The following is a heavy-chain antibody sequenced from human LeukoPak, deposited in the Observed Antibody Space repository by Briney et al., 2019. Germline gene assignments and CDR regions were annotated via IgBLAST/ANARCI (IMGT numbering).Heavy chain of an antibody. V-gene: IGHV4-39*07. CDR3: ARGQWLVSFDY. J-gene: IGHJ4*02. CDR1: GGSISRSSYH. D-gene: IGHD6-19*01. CDR2: VYYSGVT. Sequence: SETLSLTCTVSGGSISRSSYHWGWIRQPPGEALEWIGSVYYSGVTYYNPSLKSRVTISVDTSKNQFSLKLTSVTAADTAVYYCARGQWLVSFDYWGQGTLVTVSS.